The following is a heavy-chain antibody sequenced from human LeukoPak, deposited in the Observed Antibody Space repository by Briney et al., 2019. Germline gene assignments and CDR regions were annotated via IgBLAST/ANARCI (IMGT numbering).Heavy chain of an antibody. D-gene: IGHD6-6*01. V-gene: IGHV3-30*02. CDR1: GFTFSSYG. CDR2: IRYDGSNK. J-gene: IGHJ4*02. Sequence: PGGSLRLSCAASGFTFSSYGMHWVRQAPGKGLEWVAFIRYDGSNKYYADSVKGRFTISRDNSKNTLYLQMNSLRAEDTAVYYCAYSSSSKEGAFDYWGQGTLVTVSS. CDR3: AYSSSSKEGAFDY.